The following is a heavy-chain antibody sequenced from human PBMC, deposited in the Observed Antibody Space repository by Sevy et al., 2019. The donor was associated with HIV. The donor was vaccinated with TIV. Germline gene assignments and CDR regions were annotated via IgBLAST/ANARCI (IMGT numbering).Heavy chain of an antibody. V-gene: IGHV1-2*06. CDR1: GYIFSDYN. D-gene: IGHD3-3*01. J-gene: IGHJ3*02. CDR3: VREDINAPRTLLSFDI. Sequence: ASVKVSCKTTGYIFSDYNMHWVRQAPGQGLEWMALINPNSGVTILAHNFRGRVSVTRDTSMGTAYMELSGLTSDDTAVYYCVREDINAPRTLLSFDIWGQGTMVTVSS. CDR2: INPNSGVT.